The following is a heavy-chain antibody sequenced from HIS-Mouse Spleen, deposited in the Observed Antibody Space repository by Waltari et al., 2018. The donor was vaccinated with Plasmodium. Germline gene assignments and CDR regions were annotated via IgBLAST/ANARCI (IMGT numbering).Heavy chain of an antibody. CDR2: ISWNRGSI. D-gene: IGHD6-13*01. J-gene: IGHJ4*02. Sequence: EVQLVESGGGLVQPGRSLRLSCAASGFTFDDYAMHWVRQAPGKGLCWVSGISWNRGSIGYADSVKGRFTISRDNAKNSLYLQMNSLRAEDTALYYCAKDRATAAAYYFDYWGQGTLVTVSS. CDR3: AKDRATAAAYYFDY. CDR1: GFTFDDYA. V-gene: IGHV3-9*01.